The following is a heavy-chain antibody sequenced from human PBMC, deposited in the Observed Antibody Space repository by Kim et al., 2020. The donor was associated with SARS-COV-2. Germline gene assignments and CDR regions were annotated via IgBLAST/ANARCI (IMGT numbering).Heavy chain of an antibody. J-gene: IGHJ4*02. CDR3: AKLTTMGYSYGASLDY. D-gene: IGHD5-18*01. V-gene: IGHV3-23*01. Sequence: VKGRFTISRDNSKNTLYLQMNSLRAEDTAVYYCAKLTTMGYSYGASLDYWGQGTLVTVSS.